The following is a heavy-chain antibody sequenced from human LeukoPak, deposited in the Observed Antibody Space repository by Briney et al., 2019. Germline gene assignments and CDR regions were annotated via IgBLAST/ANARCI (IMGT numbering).Heavy chain of an antibody. J-gene: IGHJ6*03. D-gene: IGHD5-18*01. Sequence: SSETLSLTCTVSGGSISSYYWSWIRQPAGKGLEWIGRIYTSGSTNYNPSLKSRVTMSVDTSKNQFSLKLSSVTAADTAVYYCARDPGGYSYGYGLYYMDVWGKGTTVTVSS. CDR2: IYTSGST. CDR1: GGSISSYY. V-gene: IGHV4-4*07. CDR3: ARDPGGYSYGYGLYYMDV.